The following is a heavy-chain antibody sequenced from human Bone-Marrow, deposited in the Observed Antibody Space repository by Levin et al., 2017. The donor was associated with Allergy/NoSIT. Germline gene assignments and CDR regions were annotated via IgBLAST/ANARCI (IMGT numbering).Heavy chain of an antibody. V-gene: IGHV7-4-1*01. CDR3: ARGDSWCGP. CDR1: GYSFTDYT. J-gene: IGHJ5*02. CDR2: INTNNGKP. Sequence: KTGESLKISCKASGYSFTDYTLSWLRQAPGQGLEWMGWINTNNGKPAYAQGFTGRLVFSLDTSVSTAYLQIDSLRAEDTAVYYCARGDSWCGPWGQGTLVTVSS.